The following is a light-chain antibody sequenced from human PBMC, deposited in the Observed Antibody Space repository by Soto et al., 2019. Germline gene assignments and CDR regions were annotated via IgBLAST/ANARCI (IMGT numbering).Light chain of an antibody. V-gene: IGKV1-16*02. Sequence: DIQMTQSPSSLSASIGDRVTITCRASQGINNYLAWFQQKPGRAPQSLIYAASSLQSGVPSKFSGSGSGTDFTPTINSLQPEDFATYYCQQYNSYPLTFGQGTRLQIK. CDR2: AAS. CDR1: QGINNY. J-gene: IGKJ5*01. CDR3: QQYNSYPLT.